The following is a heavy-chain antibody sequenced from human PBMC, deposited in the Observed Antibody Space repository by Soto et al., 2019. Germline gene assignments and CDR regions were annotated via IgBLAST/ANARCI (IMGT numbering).Heavy chain of an antibody. CDR3: ARARGYCSSTSCQISYYYYGMDV. D-gene: IGHD2-2*01. V-gene: IGHV1-24*01. CDR1: GYTLTELS. J-gene: IGHJ6*02. Sequence: ASVKVSCKVSGYTLTELSMHWVRQAPGKGLEWMGGFDPEDGETIYAQKFQGRVTMTEDTSTDTAYMELSRLRSDDTAVYYCARARGYCSSTSCQISYYYYGMDVWGQGTTVTVSS. CDR2: FDPEDGET.